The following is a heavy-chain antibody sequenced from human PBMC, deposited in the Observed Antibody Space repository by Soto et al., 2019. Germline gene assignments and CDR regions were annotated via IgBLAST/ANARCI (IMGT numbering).Heavy chain of an antibody. J-gene: IGHJ4*02. CDR3: ARDGGYGGPY. CDR1: GGTFSSYA. CDR2: IIPIFGTA. Sequence: ASVKVSCKASGGTFSSYAISWVRQAPGQGLEWMGGIIPIFGTANYAQKLQGRVTMTTDTSTSTAYMELRSLRSDDTAVYYCARDGGYGGPYWGQGTLVTVSS. V-gene: IGHV1-69*05. D-gene: IGHD4-17*01.